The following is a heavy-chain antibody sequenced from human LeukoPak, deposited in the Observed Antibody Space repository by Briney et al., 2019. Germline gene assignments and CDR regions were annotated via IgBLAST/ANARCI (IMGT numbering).Heavy chain of an antibody. J-gene: IGHJ4*02. Sequence: PGTSLRLPCAASGFTFSNYGMHWVRQAPGKGLGWVATITYDGSSEYYADSVKDRFTVSRDNSKNTLYLQMSSLKTEDTAVYYCAKRGDGGHKSLEYWGQGTLVIVSS. D-gene: IGHD3-16*01. CDR1: GFTFSNYG. CDR2: ITYDGSSE. CDR3: AKRGDGGHKSLEY. V-gene: IGHV3-30*18.